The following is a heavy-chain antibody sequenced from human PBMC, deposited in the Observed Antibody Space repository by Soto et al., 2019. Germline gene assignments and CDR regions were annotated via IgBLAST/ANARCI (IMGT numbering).Heavy chain of an antibody. Sequence: SETLSLTCTVSGGSVSSGSYYWSWIRQPPGNGLEWIGYIYYSGSTNYNPSLKSRVTISVDTSKNQFSLKLSSVTAADTAVYYCASLMSGYSGYDYGLYSYWGQGTLITVSS. CDR1: GGSVSSGSYY. CDR3: ASLMSGYSGYDYGLYSY. J-gene: IGHJ4*02. D-gene: IGHD5-12*01. V-gene: IGHV4-61*01. CDR2: IYYSGST.